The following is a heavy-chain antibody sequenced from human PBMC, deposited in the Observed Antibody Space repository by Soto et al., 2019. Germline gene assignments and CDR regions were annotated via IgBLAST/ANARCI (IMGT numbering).Heavy chain of an antibody. J-gene: IGHJ4*02. CDR3: ARGMTPPGAPAWYYFDS. V-gene: IGHV4-4*07. CDR1: VASITGSSY. Sequence: SETLSLTCSVAVASITGSSYVSWIRQPAGKGLEWIGRFSLSGTTNYNPSLRSRVTMSADVSKNQFSLRLTSVTAADTALYYCARGMTPPGAPAWYYFDSWGQGTLVTVSS. D-gene: IGHD2-8*02. CDR2: FSLSGTT.